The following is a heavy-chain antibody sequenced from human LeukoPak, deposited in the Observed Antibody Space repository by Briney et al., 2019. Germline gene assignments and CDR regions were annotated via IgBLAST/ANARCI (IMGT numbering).Heavy chain of an antibody. V-gene: IGHV1-2*02. CDR1: GYTFNAYF. CDR2: INPNSGGT. CDR3: TRGGLLGGTESDS. D-gene: IGHD1-26*01. Sequence: ASVKVSCKASGYTFNAYFIHWVRQAPGQGLEWMGWINPNSGGTHYAQKFQGRVTMTRDTSISTAYMELYRLKSDDTAFYYCTRGGLLGGTESDSWGQGTLVTVSS. J-gene: IGHJ4*02.